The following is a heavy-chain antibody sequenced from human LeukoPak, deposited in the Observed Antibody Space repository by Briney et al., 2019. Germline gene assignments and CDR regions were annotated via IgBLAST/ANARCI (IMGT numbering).Heavy chain of an antibody. Sequence: SETLSLTCTVSGGSISSYYWSWIRQPPGKGLEWIGYIYYSGSTDYNPSLKSRVTISVDTSKNQFSLKLSSVTAADTAVYYCARDHDYGDYGLWGQGTLVTVSS. V-gene: IGHV4-59*01. CDR1: GGSISSYY. D-gene: IGHD4-17*01. CDR2: IYYSGST. J-gene: IGHJ4*02. CDR3: ARDHDYGDYGL.